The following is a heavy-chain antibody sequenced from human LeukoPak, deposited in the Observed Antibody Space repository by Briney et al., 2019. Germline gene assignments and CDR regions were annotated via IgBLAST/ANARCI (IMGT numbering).Heavy chain of an antibody. D-gene: IGHD2-2*01. CDR1: GGSISSGGYY. V-gene: IGHV4-30-2*01. CDR3: ARGEDVPAAPKGAFDI. J-gene: IGHJ3*02. Sequence: SQALSLTCTVSGGSISSGGYYWSWIRQPPGKGLEWIGYIYHSGSTYYNPSLKSRVTISVDRSKNQFSLKLSSVTAADTAVYYCARGEDVPAAPKGAFDIWGQGTMVTVSS. CDR2: IYHSGST.